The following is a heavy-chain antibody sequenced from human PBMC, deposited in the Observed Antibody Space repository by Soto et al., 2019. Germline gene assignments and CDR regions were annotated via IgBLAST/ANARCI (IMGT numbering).Heavy chain of an antibody. CDR1: GGTFSSYA. Sequence: SVKVSCKASGGTFSSYAISWVRQAPGQGLEWMGGIIPIFGTANYAQKFQGRVTVTADKSTSTAYMELSSLRSEDTAVYYCARDHCSSTSCYPPYYYYGMDVWGQGTTVTVSS. CDR2: IIPIFGTA. CDR3: ARDHCSSTSCYPPYYYYGMDV. J-gene: IGHJ6*02. D-gene: IGHD2-2*01. V-gene: IGHV1-69*06.